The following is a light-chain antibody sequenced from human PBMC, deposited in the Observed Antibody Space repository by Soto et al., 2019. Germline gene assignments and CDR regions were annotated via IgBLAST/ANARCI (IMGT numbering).Light chain of an antibody. Sequence: IQLTQSPSSLSASVGDRVTISCRASHAISSYLAWYQQKSGKAPKLLIYDASDLETGVPSRFSGSGSGTDFTFTISSLQPEDIATYYCQQYDNLPLTFGGGTKVDI. CDR2: DAS. CDR3: QQYDNLPLT. J-gene: IGKJ4*01. CDR1: HAISSY. V-gene: IGKV1-33*01.